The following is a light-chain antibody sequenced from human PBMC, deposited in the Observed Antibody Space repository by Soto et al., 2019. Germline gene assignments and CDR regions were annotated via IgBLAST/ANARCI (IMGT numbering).Light chain of an antibody. CDR2: DAS. Sequence: DVQMTQSPSTLSASVGDRVTITCRASQPINSWLAWFQQKPGKAPQLLIHDASSLESGVPSRFSGSGSGTNFTLTINSLQPEDFATYYCQQSYRTPHTFGQGTKLETK. V-gene: IGKV1-5*01. CDR3: QQSYRTPHT. J-gene: IGKJ2*01. CDR1: QPINSW.